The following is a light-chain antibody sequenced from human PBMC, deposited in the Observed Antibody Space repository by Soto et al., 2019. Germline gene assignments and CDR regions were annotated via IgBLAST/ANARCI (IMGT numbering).Light chain of an antibody. CDR2: DAS. Sequence: IQMTQSPLTLSASVGDRVTISCRASQDISDWLAWYQQKPGEAPKLLIYDASSLKSGVPSGISGSGSGTDFTLTISSLQPDDFATYFCQQDSDYPRTFGQGTKVDIK. J-gene: IGKJ1*01. V-gene: IGKV1-5*01. CDR1: QDISDW. CDR3: QQDSDYPRT.